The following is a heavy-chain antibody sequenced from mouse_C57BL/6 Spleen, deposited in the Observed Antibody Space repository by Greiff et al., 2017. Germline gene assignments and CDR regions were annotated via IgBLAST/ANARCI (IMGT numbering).Heavy chain of an antibody. D-gene: IGHD1-3*01. CDR1: GYTFTSYW. V-gene: IGHV1-55*01. J-gene: IGHJ2*01. CDR2: IYPGSGST. CDR3: AGVNSYFDY. Sequence: QVQLQQSGAELVKPGASVKMSCKASGYTFTSYWITWVKQRPGQGLEWIGDIYPGSGSTNYNEKFKSKATLTVDTSSSTAYMRLSSLTSEDSAVYYCAGVNSYFDYWGQGTTLTVSS.